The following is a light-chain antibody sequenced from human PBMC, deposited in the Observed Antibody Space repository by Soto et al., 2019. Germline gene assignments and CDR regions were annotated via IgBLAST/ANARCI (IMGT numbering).Light chain of an antibody. V-gene: IGLV1-47*01. Sequence: QSVLTQPPSASGTPGQRVTISCSGSSSNIGSNYVYWYHQLPGTAPKLVIYRNNQRPSGVPDRISGSKSGTSASLAIAGLQAEDEADYFCQSYDSSLSIWVFGGGTKLTVL. CDR1: SSNIGSNY. CDR2: RNN. CDR3: QSYDSSLSIWV. J-gene: IGLJ3*02.